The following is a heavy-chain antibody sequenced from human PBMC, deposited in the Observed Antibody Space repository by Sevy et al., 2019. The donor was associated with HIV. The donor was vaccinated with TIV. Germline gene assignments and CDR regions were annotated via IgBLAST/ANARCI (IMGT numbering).Heavy chain of an antibody. V-gene: IGHV3-23*01. CDR3: AKVDVVVPVADYGLDV. J-gene: IGHJ6*02. CDR1: GFTLSNYA. D-gene: IGHD2-2*01. CDR2: ISRSGSST. Sequence: GGSLRLSCAASGFTLSNYAMSWVRQAPGKGLEWVSSISRSGSSTDYANSVKGRFTISRDNSMNTLSLQMNSLRAEDTAVYYCAKVDVVVPVADYGLDVWGQGTTVTVSS.